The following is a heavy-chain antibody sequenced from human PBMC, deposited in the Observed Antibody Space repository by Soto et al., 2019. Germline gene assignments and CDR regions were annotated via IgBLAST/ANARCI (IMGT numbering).Heavy chain of an antibody. CDR3: ARGPTSADYSDPSFDY. J-gene: IGHJ4*02. CDR2: IYYTGSA. V-gene: IGHV4-31*03. CDR1: GGSISSGGYY. D-gene: IGHD4-17*01. Sequence: SETLSLTCTVSGGSISSGGYYWSWIRQHPGKGLEWIAYIYYTGSAYYNPSLNSRVTISVDTSKSQFYLKLSSVTAADTAVYYCARGPTSADYSDPSFDYWGQGTLVTVSS.